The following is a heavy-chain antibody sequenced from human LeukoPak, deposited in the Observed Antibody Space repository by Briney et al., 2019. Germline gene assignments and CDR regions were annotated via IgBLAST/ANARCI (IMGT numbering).Heavy chain of an antibody. V-gene: IGHV3-23*01. CDR2: ISGSGGST. CDR3: AKGRSSWYVGNWFDP. J-gene: IGHJ5*02. D-gene: IGHD6-13*01. Sequence: GGSLRLSCAASGFTFSSYAMSWVRQDPGKGLEWVSAISGSGGSTYYADSVKGRFTISRDNSKNTLYLQINSLRAEDTAVYYCAKGRSSWYVGNWFDPWGQGTLVTVSS. CDR1: GFTFSSYA.